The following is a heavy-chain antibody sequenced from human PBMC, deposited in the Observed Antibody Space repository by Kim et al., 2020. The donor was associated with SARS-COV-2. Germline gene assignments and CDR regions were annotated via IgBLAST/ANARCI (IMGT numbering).Heavy chain of an antibody. CDR3: ATRFLVPYAFDI. J-gene: IGHJ3*02. D-gene: IGHD3-3*01. CDR2: T. V-gene: IGHV3-23*01. Sequence: TLYADSVKGRFTISRDNSKNTLYLQMNSLRAEDTAVYYCATRFLVPYAFDIWGQGTRVTVST.